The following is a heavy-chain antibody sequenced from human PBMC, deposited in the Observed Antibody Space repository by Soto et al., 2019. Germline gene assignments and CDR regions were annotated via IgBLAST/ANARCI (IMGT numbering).Heavy chain of an antibody. CDR3: AKGKGTGVTRVGAFDI. CDR1: GFTFNDYW. J-gene: IGHJ3*02. Sequence: SGGSLRLSCAASGFTFNDYWMSWVRQAPGKGLEWVATIKQDGSEEYYVHSVKGRFTISRDNPKNTLYLQMNSLRAEDTAVFYCAKGKGTGVTRVGAFDIWGQGTMVTVSS. CDR2: IKQDGSEE. D-gene: IGHD2-8*02. V-gene: IGHV3-7*01.